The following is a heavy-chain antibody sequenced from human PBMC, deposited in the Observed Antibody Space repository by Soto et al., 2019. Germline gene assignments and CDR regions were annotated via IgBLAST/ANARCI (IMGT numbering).Heavy chain of an antibody. CDR3: AAEAMVRGVIIGFDP. D-gene: IGHD3-10*01. CDR2: IYYSGGT. V-gene: IGHV4-59*08. J-gene: IGHJ5*02. Sequence: SETLSLTCTVSGGSISSYYWSWIRQPPGKGLEWIGYIYYSGGTNYNPSLKSRVTISVDTSKNQFSLKLSSVTAADTAVYYCAAEAMVRGVIIGFDPWGQGTLVTVSS. CDR1: GGSISSYY.